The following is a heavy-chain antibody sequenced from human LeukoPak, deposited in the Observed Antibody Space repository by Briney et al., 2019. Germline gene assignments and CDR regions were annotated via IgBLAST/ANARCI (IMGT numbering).Heavy chain of an antibody. CDR2: TSSGGSFI. CDR3: ASTHLGYCRSSSCQNDY. D-gene: IGHD2-2*01. J-gene: IGHJ4*02. Sequence: HPGGSLRLSCAASGFTLSSYNMNWVRQAPGKGLEWVSFTSSGGSFIYYADSVKGRFTISRDNSKNTLYLQMNSLRAEDTAVYYCASTHLGYCRSSSCQNDYWGQGTLVTVSS. V-gene: IGHV3-48*01. CDR1: GFTLSSYN.